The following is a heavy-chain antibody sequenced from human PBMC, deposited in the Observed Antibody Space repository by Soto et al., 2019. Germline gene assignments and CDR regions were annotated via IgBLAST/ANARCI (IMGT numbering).Heavy chain of an antibody. CDR1: GFTFSNAW. V-gene: IGHV3-15*01. CDR3: TTEGGYCSGGSCSVVDY. Sequence: EVQLVESGGGLVKPGGSLRLSCAASGFTFSNAWMSWVRQAPGKGLEWVGRIKSKTDGGTTDYAAPVKGRFTISRDDSKNTLYLQMNSLKTEDTAVYYCTTEGGYCSGGSCSVVDYWGQGTLVTVSS. CDR2: IKSKTDGGTT. D-gene: IGHD2-15*01. J-gene: IGHJ4*02.